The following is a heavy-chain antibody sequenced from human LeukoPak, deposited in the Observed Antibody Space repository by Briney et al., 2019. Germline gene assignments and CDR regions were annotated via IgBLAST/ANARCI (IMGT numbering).Heavy chain of an antibody. CDR2: IGTAGET. J-gene: IGHJ4*02. CDR1: GFTFSRSD. Sequence: GGSLRLSCAAPGFTFSRSDMHWVRQGTGKGLEWVSAIGTAGETYYGGSVKGRFIISRDTGKNPLYLQMDGLRAGDTAVYYCTRVHNSAYSDWGQGTLVTVSS. V-gene: IGHV3-13*04. CDR3: TRVHNSAYSD. D-gene: IGHD3-16*01.